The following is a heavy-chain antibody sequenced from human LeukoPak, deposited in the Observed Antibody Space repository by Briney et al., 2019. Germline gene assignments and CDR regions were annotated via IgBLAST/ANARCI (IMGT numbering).Heavy chain of an antibody. CDR2: IRSKANSYAT. V-gene: IGHV3-73*01. Sequence: GGSLRLSCAASGITFSGSAMHWVRQASGKGLEWVGRIRSKANSYATAYAASVKGRFTISRDDTKNTAYLQMNSLKTEDTAVYYCTRQLGIDKNYFDYWGRGTLVTVSS. D-gene: IGHD1-14*01. CDR3: TRQLGIDKNYFDY. CDR1: GITFSGSA. J-gene: IGHJ4*02.